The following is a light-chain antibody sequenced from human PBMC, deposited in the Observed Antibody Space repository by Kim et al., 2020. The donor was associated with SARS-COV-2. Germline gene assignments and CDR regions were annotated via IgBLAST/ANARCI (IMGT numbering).Light chain of an antibody. V-gene: IGKV3-15*01. J-gene: IGKJ4*01. Sequence: EIVMTQSPGTLSVSPGERATLSCRASQSVSSYLAWYQQKPGQAPRLLIYGASTRATGISVRFSGSGSGTEFTLTISSLQSEDFAVYYCHQYNYWPVTFGGGTKVDIK. CDR1: QSVSSY. CDR3: HQYNYWPVT. CDR2: GAS.